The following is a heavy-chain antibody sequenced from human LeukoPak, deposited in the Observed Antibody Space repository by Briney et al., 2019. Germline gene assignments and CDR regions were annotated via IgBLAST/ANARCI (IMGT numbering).Heavy chain of an antibody. CDR3: AMLGYLDWKFDY. D-gene: IGHD3-9*01. J-gene: IGHJ4*02. CDR1: GGSISSSSYY. CDR2: IYYSGNT. V-gene: IGHV4-39*01. Sequence: PSETLSLTCTVSGGSISSSSYYWGWIRQPPGKGLEWIGSIYYSGNTYYNPSLKSRVTISVDTSKNQFSLKLSSVTAADTAVYYCAMLGYLDWKFDYWGQGTLVTVSS.